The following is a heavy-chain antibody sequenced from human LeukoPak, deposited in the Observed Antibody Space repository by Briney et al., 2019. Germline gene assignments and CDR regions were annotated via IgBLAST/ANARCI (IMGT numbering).Heavy chain of an antibody. Sequence: GWMNPNSGNTGYAQKFQGRVTMTRNTSISTAYMELSSLRSEDTAVYYCARGPRWLQSNLPDYWGQGTLVTVSS. CDR2: MNPNSGNT. CDR3: ARGPRWLQSNLPDY. V-gene: IGHV1-8*01. J-gene: IGHJ4*02. D-gene: IGHD5-24*01.